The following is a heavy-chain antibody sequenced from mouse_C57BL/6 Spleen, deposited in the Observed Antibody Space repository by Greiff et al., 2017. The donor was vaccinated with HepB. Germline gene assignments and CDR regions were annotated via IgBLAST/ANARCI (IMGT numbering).Heavy chain of an antibody. CDR1: GFTFSNYW. Sequence: EVMLVESGGGLVQPGGSMKLSCVASGFTFSNYWMNWVRQSPEKGLEWVAQIRLKSDNYATHYAESVKGRFTISRDDSKSSVYLQMNNLRAEDTGIYYCTASDYDPAWFAYWGQGTLVTVSA. CDR2: IRLKSDNYAT. D-gene: IGHD2-4*01. V-gene: IGHV6-3*01. J-gene: IGHJ3*01. CDR3: TASDYDPAWFAY.